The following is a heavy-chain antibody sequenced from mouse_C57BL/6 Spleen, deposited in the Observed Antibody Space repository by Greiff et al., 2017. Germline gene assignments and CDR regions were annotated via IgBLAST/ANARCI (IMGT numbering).Heavy chain of an antibody. J-gene: IGHJ3*01. CDR1: GYTFTDYY. CDR3: ARRGLTGAWFAY. D-gene: IGHD4-1*01. V-gene: IGHV1-26*01. CDR2: INPNNGGT. Sequence: EVQLQQSGPELVKPGASVKISCKASGYTFTDYYMNWVKQSHGKSLEWIGDINPNNGGTSYNQKCKGKATLTVDKSSSTAYMELRSLTSEDSAVYYCARRGLTGAWFAYWGQGTLVTVSA.